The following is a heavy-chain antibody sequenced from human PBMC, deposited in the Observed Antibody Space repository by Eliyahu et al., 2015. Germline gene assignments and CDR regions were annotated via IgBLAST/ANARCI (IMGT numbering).Heavy chain of an antibody. CDR2: ISDDGTKK. Sequence: QVQLVESGGGVVQPGRSLXLSCVASGFTFSKYGIHWVRQAPGKGLEWVTVISDDGTKKHYADSVKVRFTISRDNSKNTLYLQMNSLTTEDTAVYFCTYFDYWGQGTLVTVSS. V-gene: IGHV3-30*03. CDR3: TYFDY. J-gene: IGHJ4*02. CDR1: GFTFSKYG.